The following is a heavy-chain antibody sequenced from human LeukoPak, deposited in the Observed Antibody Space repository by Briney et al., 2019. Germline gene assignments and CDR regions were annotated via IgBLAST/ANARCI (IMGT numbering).Heavy chain of an antibody. CDR2: INTDGSIT. J-gene: IGHJ4*02. CDR3: ARDNGGIGWVY. D-gene: IGHD6-25*01. V-gene: IGHV3-74*01. Sequence: PGGSLRLSCAASGFTFSNYWMHWVRQVPGKGLVWVSRINTDGSITSYADSVKGRFTISRDNAKNSLYLQMNSLKAEDTAVYYCARDNGGIGWVYWGQGTLVTVSS. CDR1: GFTFSNYW.